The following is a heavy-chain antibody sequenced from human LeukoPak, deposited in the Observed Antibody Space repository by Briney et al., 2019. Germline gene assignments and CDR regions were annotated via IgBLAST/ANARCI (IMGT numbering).Heavy chain of an antibody. V-gene: IGHV1-18*01. D-gene: IGHD2-15*01. Sequence: ASVKVSCKASGYTFTSYGISWVRQAPGQGLEWMGWISAYNGNTNYAQKLQGRVTMTTDASTSTAYMELRSLRSDDTAVYYCARDPLARRYCSGGSSCMYYFDYWGQGTLVTVSS. J-gene: IGHJ4*02. CDR2: ISAYNGNT. CDR1: GYTFTSYG. CDR3: ARDPLARRYCSGGSSCMYYFDY.